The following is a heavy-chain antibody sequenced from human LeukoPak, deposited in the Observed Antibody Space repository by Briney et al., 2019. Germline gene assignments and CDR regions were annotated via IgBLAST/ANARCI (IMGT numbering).Heavy chain of an antibody. D-gene: IGHD2/OR15-2a*01. CDR3: ARDASITYGPLNWFDP. J-gene: IGHJ5*02. Sequence: GGSLRLSCAASGFTFDDYAMHWVRQAPGKGLEWVSGISWNGGSTGYADSVKGRFTISRDNAKNSLYLQMNSLRAEDTALYYCARDASITYGPLNWFDPWGQGTLVTVSS. CDR2: ISWNGGST. CDR1: GFTFDDYA. V-gene: IGHV3-20*04.